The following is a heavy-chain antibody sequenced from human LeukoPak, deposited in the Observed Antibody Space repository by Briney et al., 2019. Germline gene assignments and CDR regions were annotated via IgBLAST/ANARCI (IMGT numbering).Heavy chain of an antibody. J-gene: IGHJ4*02. CDR2: ISYDGSNK. Sequence: GGSLRLSCAASGFTFSSYAMHWVRQALGKGLEWVAVISYDGSNKYYADSVKGRFTISRDNSKNTLYLQMNSLRAEDTAVYYCARALPGYSYGIDYWGQGTLVTVSS. CDR3: ARALPGYSYGIDY. D-gene: IGHD5-18*01. CDR1: GFTFSSYA. V-gene: IGHV3-30*04.